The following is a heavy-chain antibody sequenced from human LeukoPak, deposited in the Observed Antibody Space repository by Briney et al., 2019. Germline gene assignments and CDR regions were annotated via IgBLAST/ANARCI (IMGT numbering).Heavy chain of an antibody. D-gene: IGHD5-18*01. CDR2: INPNSGGT. CDR1: GYTFTSYG. V-gene: IGHV1-2*02. J-gene: IGHJ4*02. Sequence: ASVKVSCKASGYTFTSYGISWVRQAPGQGLEWMGWINPNSGGTNYAQKFQGRVTMTRDTSISTAYMELSRLRSDDTAVYYCARGPSIQLWLQVVDYWGQGTLVTVSS. CDR3: ARGPSIQLWLQVVDY.